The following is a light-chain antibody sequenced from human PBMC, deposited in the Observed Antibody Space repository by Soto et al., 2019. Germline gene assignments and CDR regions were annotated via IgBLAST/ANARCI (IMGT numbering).Light chain of an antibody. CDR3: SSFAGTNVVL. Sequence: QSALTQPPSASGSLGQSVTISCTGTSTDVGGYNFVSWYQQHPGKAPKLIIYEVTQRPSGVPDRFSGSKSGNTASLAVSGLQGEDEADYYCSSFAGTNVVLFGGGTKVTVL. CDR2: EVT. J-gene: IGLJ2*01. CDR1: STDVGGYNF. V-gene: IGLV2-8*01.